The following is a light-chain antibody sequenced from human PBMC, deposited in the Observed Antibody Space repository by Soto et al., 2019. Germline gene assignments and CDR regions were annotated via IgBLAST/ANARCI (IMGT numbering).Light chain of an antibody. CDR1: SGSVSTDHY. CDR3: VLYMGLGISR. CDR2: STN. V-gene: IGLV8-61*01. Sequence: QAVVTQEPSFSVSPGGTVTLTCGLSSGSVSTDHYPSWYQQTPGQAPRTLIYSTNSRSPGVPDRFSGSILGNKAALTITGAQADDESDYYCVLYMGLGISRFGGGSKLTVL. J-gene: IGLJ2*01.